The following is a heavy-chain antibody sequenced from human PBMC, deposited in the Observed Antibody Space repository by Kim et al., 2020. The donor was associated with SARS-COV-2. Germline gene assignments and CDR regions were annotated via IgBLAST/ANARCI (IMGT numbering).Heavy chain of an antibody. CDR3: ARGEPDYGDYYEWFDP. D-gene: IGHD4-17*01. Sequence: SETLSLTCTVSGYSISSGYYWGWIRQPPGKGLEWIGSIYHSGSTYYNPSLKSRVTISVDTSKNQFSLKLSSVTAADTAVYYCARGEPDYGDYYEWFDPWGQGTLVTVSS. V-gene: IGHV4-38-2*02. CDR1: GYSISSGYY. CDR2: IYHSGST. J-gene: IGHJ5*02.